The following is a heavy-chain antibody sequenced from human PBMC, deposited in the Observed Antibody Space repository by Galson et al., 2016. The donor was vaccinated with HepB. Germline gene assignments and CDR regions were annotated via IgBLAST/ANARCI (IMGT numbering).Heavy chain of an antibody. CDR3: AKSLGVRGDYFDY. Sequence: SLRLSCAASGFTFSNYAMHWVRQAPGKGLEWVAVISYDGSTTYYADSVKGRFTISRDNSKNTLYLQMDSLRTEDTAVYYCAKSLGVRGDYFDYWGQGTLVTVSS. CDR1: GFTFSNYA. V-gene: IGHV3-30-3*02. D-gene: IGHD7-27*01. J-gene: IGHJ4*02. CDR2: ISYDGSTT.